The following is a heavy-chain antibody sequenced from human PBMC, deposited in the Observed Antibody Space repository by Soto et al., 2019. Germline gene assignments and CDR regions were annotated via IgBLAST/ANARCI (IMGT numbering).Heavy chain of an antibody. V-gene: IGHV3-7*01. CDR1: GFTFSSYW. J-gene: IGHJ6*03. CDR3: ASNALLWFGELAPMDV. D-gene: IGHD3-10*01. Sequence: EVQLVESGGGLVQPGGSLRLSCAASGFTFSSYWMSWVRQAPGKGLEWVANIKQDGSEKYYVDSVKGRLTISRDNAKNSLYLQMNSLRAEDTAVYYCASNALLWFGELAPMDVWGKGTTVTVSS. CDR2: IKQDGSEK.